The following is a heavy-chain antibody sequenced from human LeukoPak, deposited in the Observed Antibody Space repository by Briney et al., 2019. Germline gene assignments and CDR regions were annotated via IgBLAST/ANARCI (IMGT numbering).Heavy chain of an antibody. CDR1: GGTFSSYA. D-gene: IGHD2-8*01. J-gene: IGHJ6*02. CDR3: AREGYCTNGVCYTGENYYYGMDV. Sequence: SVKVSCKASGGTFSSYAISWVRQAPGQGLEWMGRIIPILGIANYAQKFQGRVTITADKSTSTAYMELSSLRSEDTAVYYCAREGYCTNGVCYTGENYYYGMDVWGQGTLVTVSS. CDR2: IIPILGIA. V-gene: IGHV1-69*04.